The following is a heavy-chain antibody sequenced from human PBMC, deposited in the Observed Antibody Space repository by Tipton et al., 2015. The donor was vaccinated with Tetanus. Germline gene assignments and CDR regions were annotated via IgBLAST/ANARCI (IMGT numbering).Heavy chain of an antibody. CDR2: IWFDGSRA. CDR1: GFDFMGYG. V-gene: IGHV3-33*01. D-gene: IGHD5-24*01. J-gene: IGHJ4*02. CDR3: ARDTYYQSHHYNYFDF. Sequence: LSLTCRASGFDFMGYGMHWVRRAPGTGLEWVAAIWFDGSRAEYADSVQGRFTISRDNSRSMVYLQMDSLRDEDTGVFYCARDTYYQSHHYNYFDFWGQGVRVTVSS.